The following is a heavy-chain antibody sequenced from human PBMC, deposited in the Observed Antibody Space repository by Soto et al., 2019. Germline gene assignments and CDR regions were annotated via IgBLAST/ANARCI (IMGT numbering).Heavy chain of an antibody. CDR2: IYYSGIT. J-gene: IGHJ4*02. CDR3: ASAYYDSSGYYSPPYFDY. V-gene: IGHV4-30-4*01. Sequence: SETLSLTCTVSGGSISSGDYYWSWICQPPGKGLEWIGYIYYSGITYYNPSLKSRVTISVDTSKNQFSLKLSSVTAADTAVYYCASAYYDSSGYYSPPYFDYWGQGTLVTVSS. D-gene: IGHD3-22*01. CDR1: GGSISSGDYY.